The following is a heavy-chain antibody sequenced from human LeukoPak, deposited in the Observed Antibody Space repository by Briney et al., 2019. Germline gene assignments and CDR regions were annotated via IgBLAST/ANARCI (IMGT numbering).Heavy chain of an antibody. Sequence: PGGSLRLSCAASGFTFSSYAMSWVRQAPGKGLEWVSAISGSGGSSYYADSVKGRFTISRDNSKNTLYLQMNSLRAEDTAVYYCAKAHYYDSSGPFDYWGQGTLVTVSS. J-gene: IGHJ4*02. D-gene: IGHD3-22*01. CDR1: GFTFSSYA. V-gene: IGHV3-23*01. CDR2: ISGSGGSS. CDR3: AKAHYYDSSGPFDY.